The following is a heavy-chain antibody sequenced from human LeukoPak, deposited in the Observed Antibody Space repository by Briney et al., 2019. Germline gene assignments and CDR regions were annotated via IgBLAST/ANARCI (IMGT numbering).Heavy chain of an antibody. CDR3: ARVIAAAGSV. V-gene: IGHV4-34*01. J-gene: IGHJ4*02. Sequence: PSGTLSLTCAVYGGSFSGYYWSWIRQPPGKGLEWIGEINHSGSTNYNPSLKSRVTISVDTSKNQFSLKLSSVTAADTAVYYCARVIAAAGSVWGQGTLVTVSS. D-gene: IGHD6-13*01. CDR2: INHSGST. CDR1: GGSFSGYY.